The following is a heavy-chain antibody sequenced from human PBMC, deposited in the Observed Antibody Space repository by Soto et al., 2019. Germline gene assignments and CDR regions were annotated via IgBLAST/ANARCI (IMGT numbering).Heavy chain of an antibody. CDR2: IYHSGST. J-gene: IGHJ4*01. CDR3: ARAGDSSGYYYHVVCY. CDR1: GGSISSSNW. D-gene: IGHD3-22*01. V-gene: IGHV4-4*02. Sequence: QVQLQESGPGLVKPSGTLSLTCAFSGGSISSSNWWSWFRHPPGKGLEWIGEIYHSGSTNYNPSLKSRVTISVDKSKNQFSLKLSAVTAADTAVYYCARAGDSSGYYYHVVCYCGNGTLVTGSS.